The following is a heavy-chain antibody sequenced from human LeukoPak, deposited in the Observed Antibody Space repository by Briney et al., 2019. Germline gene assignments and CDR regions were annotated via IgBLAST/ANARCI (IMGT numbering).Heavy chain of an antibody. D-gene: IGHD3-3*01. CDR3: TRDFDFSSAI. J-gene: IGHJ4*02. Sequence: KSGGSLRLSCAASGFTFSSYNMNWVRQAPGKGLEWVSSISSSSSYIYYADSLKGRFTISRDNANNSLYLQMNSLRAEDTAVYYCTRDFDFSSAIWGQGTLVTVSS. V-gene: IGHV3-21*01. CDR1: GFTFSSYN. CDR2: ISSSSSYI.